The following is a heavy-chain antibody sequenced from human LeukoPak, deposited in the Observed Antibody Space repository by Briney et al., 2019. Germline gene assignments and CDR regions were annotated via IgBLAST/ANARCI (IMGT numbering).Heavy chain of an antibody. J-gene: IGHJ4*02. CDR2: ITSSSYSM. V-gene: IGHV3-11*01. CDR1: GFTFSDYY. D-gene: IGHD2-15*01. Sequence: GGSLRLSCAASGFTFSDYYMAWIRQAPGKGLEWISYITSSSYSMYYADSVEGRFTISRDNAEGSVFLQMDGLRVEDTAIYYCATEVDRSFDHWGQGVLVTVSS. CDR3: ATEVDRSFDH.